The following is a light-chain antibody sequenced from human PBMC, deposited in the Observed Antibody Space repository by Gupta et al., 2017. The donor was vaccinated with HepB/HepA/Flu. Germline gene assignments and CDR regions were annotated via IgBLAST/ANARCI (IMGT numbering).Light chain of an antibody. V-gene: IGLV2-11*01. J-gene: IGLJ2*01. CDR3: SSYADTYIVV. CDR1: RSEIGGYNY. Sequence: QSALTQPRSVSGSPGQSVTISCAGTRSEIGGYNYVSWYQQHPGKAPKLMIYDVSNRTAGVPGRFSASKSGNTASLTISGLEAEEEADYYCSSYADTYIVVFGGGTKLTVL. CDR2: DVS.